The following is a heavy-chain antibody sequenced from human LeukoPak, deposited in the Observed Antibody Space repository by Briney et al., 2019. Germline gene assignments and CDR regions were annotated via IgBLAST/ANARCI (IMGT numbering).Heavy chain of an antibody. J-gene: IGHJ6*03. CDR1: GFTFSRYA. V-gene: IGHV3-23*01. CDR2: IGGSGGYT. Sequence: GGSLRLSCAASGFTFSRYAMSWVRQVPGKGLEWVSAIGGSGGYTYYADSVKGRFTISRDDSKNTLYLQVNSLRAEDTAVYFCVKDPIEYSSSSGSYYMDVWGKGTTVTVSS. CDR3: VKDPIEYSSSSGSYYMDV. D-gene: IGHD6-6*01.